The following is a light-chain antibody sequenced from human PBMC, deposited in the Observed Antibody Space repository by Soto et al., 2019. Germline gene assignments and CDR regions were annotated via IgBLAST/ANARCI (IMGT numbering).Light chain of an antibody. CDR3: QQYYNWPIT. J-gene: IGKJ5*01. CDR1: QSVTTN. CDR2: GAS. V-gene: IGKV3-15*01. Sequence: EILMAQSPDPLSVFPGERATLSCRASQSVTTNLAWYQQKPGQAPRLLIYGASTRATGIPARFSGSGSGTEFTLTISSLQSEDFAVYYCQQYYNWPITFGQGTRLEIK.